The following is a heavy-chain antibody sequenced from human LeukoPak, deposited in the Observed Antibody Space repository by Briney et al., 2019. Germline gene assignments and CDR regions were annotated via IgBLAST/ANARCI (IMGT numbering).Heavy chain of an antibody. Sequence: GGSLRLSCAASGFTVSSNYMSWVRQAPGKGLEWVSVIYSGGSTYYAESVKGRFTISRDNSKNTLYLQMNSLRAKDTAVYYCAKEGGITTAYGMDVWGQGTTVTVSS. J-gene: IGHJ6*02. CDR2: IYSGGST. V-gene: IGHV3-66*01. CDR3: AKEGGITTAYGMDV. CDR1: GFTVSSNY. D-gene: IGHD3-3*01.